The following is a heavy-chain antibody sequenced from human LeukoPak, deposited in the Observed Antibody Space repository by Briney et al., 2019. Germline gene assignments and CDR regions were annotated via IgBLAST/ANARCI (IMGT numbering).Heavy chain of an antibody. D-gene: IGHD6-19*01. CDR2: SSSSSSTI. J-gene: IGHJ5*02. Sequence: GGSLRLSCAASGFSFNTYNMNWVRQAPGKGLEWVSYSSSSSSTIYYADSVKGRFTISRDNAKNSLYLQMNSLRVEDTAMYYCARDVAVAGTAGTNWFDPWGQGTLVTVSS. CDR1: GFSFNTYN. V-gene: IGHV3-48*01. CDR3: ARDVAVAGTAGTNWFDP.